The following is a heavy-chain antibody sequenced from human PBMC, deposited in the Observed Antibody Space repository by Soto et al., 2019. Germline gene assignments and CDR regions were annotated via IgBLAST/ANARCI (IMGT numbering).Heavy chain of an antibody. J-gene: IGHJ4*02. CDR1: GFTFSSYW. V-gene: IGHV3-74*01. D-gene: IGHD4-17*01. CDR2: INSDGSST. CDR3: ALLSGDYGDYHMYYFDY. Sequence: GESLKISCAASGFTFSSYWMHWVRQAPGKGLVWVSRINSDGSSTSYADSVKGRFTISRDNAKNTLYLQMNSLRAEDTAVYYCALLSGDYGDYHMYYFDYWGQGTLVTVSS.